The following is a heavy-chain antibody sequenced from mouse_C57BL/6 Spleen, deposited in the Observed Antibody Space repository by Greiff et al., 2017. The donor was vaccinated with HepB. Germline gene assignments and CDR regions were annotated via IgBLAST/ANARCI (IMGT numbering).Heavy chain of an antibody. CDR3: ARDSSGYSWFAY. V-gene: IGHV1-53*01. J-gene: IGHJ3*01. CDR2: INPSNGGT. Sequence: QVQLQQPGTELVKPGASVKLSCKASGYTFTSYWMHWVKQRPGQGLEWIGNINPSNGGTNYNEKFKSKATLTVDKSASTAYMQLSSLTSEDSAVYYCARDSSGYSWFAYWGQGTLVTVSA. D-gene: IGHD3-2*02. CDR1: GYTFTSYW.